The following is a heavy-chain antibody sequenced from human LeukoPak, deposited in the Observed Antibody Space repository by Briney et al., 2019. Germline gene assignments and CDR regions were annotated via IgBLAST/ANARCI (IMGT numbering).Heavy chain of an antibody. V-gene: IGHV1-18*01. J-gene: IGHJ4*02. D-gene: IGHD3-10*01. CDR3: ASSRYYYGSGSYYPFDY. Sequence: GASVRVSCKASGYTFTSYGISWVRQAPGQGLEWMGWISAYNGNTNYAQKLQGRVAMTTDTSTSTAYMELRSLRSDDTAVYYCASSRYYYGSGSYYPFDYWGQGTLVTVSS. CDR2: ISAYNGNT. CDR1: GYTFTSYG.